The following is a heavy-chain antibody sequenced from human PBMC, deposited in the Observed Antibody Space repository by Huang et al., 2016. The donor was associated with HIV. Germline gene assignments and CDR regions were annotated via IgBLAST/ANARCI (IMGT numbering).Heavy chain of an antibody. CDR3: AYQQWLVGGLNH. D-gene: IGHD6-19*01. J-gene: IGHJ5*02. CDR1: GFAFSSYG. Sequence: EVELVESGGGLVKPGGSLRLSCEASGFAFSSYGMNWVRQAPGKGLAWVAFMCSDSSYIYYADSVKRRVNISRDNAKSSIYLQLDSLRAEDTAVYYCAYQQWLVGGLNHWGQGTLVVVSS. V-gene: IGHV3-21*02. CDR2: MCSDSSYI.